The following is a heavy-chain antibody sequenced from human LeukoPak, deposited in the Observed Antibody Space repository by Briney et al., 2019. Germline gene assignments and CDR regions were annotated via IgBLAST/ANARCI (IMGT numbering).Heavy chain of an antibody. CDR1: GGSISSSSYY. J-gene: IGHJ6*03. V-gene: IGHV4-39*01. D-gene: IGHD5-12*01. Sequence: PSETLSLTRTVSGGSISSSSYYWGWIRQPPGKGLEWIGEINHSGSTNYNPSLKSRVTISVDTSKNQFSLKLSSVTAADTAVYYCARHRRGYSGYGHYYYYYMDVWGKGTTVTISS. CDR2: INHSGST. CDR3: ARHRRGYSGYGHYYYYYMDV.